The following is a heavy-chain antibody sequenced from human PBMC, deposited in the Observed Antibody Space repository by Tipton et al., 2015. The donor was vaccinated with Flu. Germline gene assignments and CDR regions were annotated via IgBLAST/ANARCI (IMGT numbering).Heavy chain of an antibody. CDR3: MRSGAWSGGN. CDR1: GDSMSGHF. D-gene: IGHD6-19*01. V-gene: IGHV4-59*11. Sequence: TLSLTCSVSGDSMSGHFWSWSRQPPGKGLEWIGYIHYSGSTSYNPSLKSRVTISLDTSKNQFSLKLSSVTAADTAAYYCMRSGAWSGGNWGQGTLVTVSS. CDR2: IHYSGST. J-gene: IGHJ4*02.